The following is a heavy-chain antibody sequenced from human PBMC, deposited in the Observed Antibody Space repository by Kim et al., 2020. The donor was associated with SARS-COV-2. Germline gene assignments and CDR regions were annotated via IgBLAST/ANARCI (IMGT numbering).Heavy chain of an antibody. J-gene: IGHJ4*02. D-gene: IGHD3-9*01. V-gene: IGHV4-59*08. CDR1: GGSVSDYF. CDR2: IHDSGST. CDR3: AGQEGRHDWACDD. Sequence: SETLSLTCSVSGGSVSDYFWSWIRQPPGKGLEWIANIHDSGSTKYNPSIKSRGIISVDKCMNQQLSLRLSTVRDADTAVYECAGQEGRHDWACDDWGQGT.